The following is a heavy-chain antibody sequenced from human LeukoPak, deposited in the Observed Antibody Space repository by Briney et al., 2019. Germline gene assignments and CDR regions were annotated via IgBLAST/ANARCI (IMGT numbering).Heavy chain of an antibody. J-gene: IGHJ5*02. V-gene: IGHV3-20*04. D-gene: IGHD4-23*01. CDR3: ARDNSIADRGWWFDP. Sequence: GGSLRLSCAASGFTFDDYGMSWVRQAPGKGLEWVSGINWNGGSTSYADSVKGRFTISRDTAKNSLYLQMNSLRAEDTAVYYCARDNSIADRGWWFDPWGQGTLVTVSS. CDR2: INWNGGST. CDR1: GFTFDDYG.